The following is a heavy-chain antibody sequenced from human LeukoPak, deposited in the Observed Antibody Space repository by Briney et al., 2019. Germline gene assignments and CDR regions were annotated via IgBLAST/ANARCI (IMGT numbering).Heavy chain of an antibody. Sequence: ASVKVSCKASGYTFTGYYMHWVRQAPGQGLEWMGWINTNSGGTNYAQKFQGRVTMTRDTSISTAYMELSRLRSDDTAVYYCARPYYDSSGYYRHWAQGTLVTVSS. D-gene: IGHD3-22*01. CDR2: INTNSGGT. CDR3: ARPYYDSSGYYRH. J-gene: IGHJ4*02. CDR1: GYTFTGYY. V-gene: IGHV1-2*02.